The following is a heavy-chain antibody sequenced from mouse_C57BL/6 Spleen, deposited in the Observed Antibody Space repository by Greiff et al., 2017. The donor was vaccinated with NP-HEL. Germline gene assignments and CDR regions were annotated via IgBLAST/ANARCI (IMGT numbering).Heavy chain of an antibody. CDR3: ASIITTVGGHYFDY. V-gene: IGHV1-50*01. CDR1: GYTFTSYW. CDR2: IDPSDSYT. J-gene: IGHJ2*01. D-gene: IGHD1-1*01. Sequence: QVQLQQPGAELVKPGASVKLSCKASGYTFTSYWMQWVKQRPGQGLEWIGEIDPSDSYTNYNQKFKGKATLTVDTSSSTAYMQLSSLTSEDSAVYYCASIITTVGGHYFDYWGQGTTLTVSS.